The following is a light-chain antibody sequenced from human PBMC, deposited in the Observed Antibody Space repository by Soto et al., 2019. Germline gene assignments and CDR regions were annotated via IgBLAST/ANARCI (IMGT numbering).Light chain of an antibody. J-gene: IGLJ3*02. Sequence: QSAPIQPASVSGSPGQSITISCTGTSSDVGLFSLVSWYQQFPGKAPKLILYEVTKWPSGISHRFSGSKSGNTASLTITELQAEDEADYYCCSFAGSRTWVFGGGTQLTVL. V-gene: IGLV2-23*02. CDR3: CSFAGSRTWV. CDR1: SSDVGLFSL. CDR2: EVT.